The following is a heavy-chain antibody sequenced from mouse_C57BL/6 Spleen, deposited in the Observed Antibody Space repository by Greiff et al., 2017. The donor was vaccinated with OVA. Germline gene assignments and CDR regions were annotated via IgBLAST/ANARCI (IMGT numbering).Heavy chain of an antibody. J-gene: IGHJ2*01. V-gene: IGHV14-4*01. Sequence: VQLQQSGAELVRPGASVKLSCTASGFNIKDDYMHWVKQRPEQVLEWIGWIDPENGDTEYASKFQGKATITADTSSNTAYLQLSSLTSEDTAVYYGTTFYGYDESPFDYWGQGTTLTVSS. CDR3: TTFYGYDESPFDY. CDR1: GFNIKDDY. D-gene: IGHD2-2*01. CDR2: IDPENGDT.